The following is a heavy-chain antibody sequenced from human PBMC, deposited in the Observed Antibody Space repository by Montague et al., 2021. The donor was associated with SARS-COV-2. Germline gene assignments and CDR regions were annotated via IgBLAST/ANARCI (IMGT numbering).Heavy chain of an antibody. CDR3: AKDMGDYQGLSLGWRFDP. D-gene: IGHD3-16*01. CDR1: GFNFEDYA. V-gene: IGHV3-43*02. Sequence: SRRISCDASGFNFEDYAIHWVRQAPLKGLEWVSVVSGDGTSTFYADSVKGRFTISRDNNKNSLYLHMSSLTTEDTALYYCAKDMGDYQGLSLGWRFDPWGQGTLVTVSS. J-gene: IGHJ5*02. CDR2: VSGDGTST.